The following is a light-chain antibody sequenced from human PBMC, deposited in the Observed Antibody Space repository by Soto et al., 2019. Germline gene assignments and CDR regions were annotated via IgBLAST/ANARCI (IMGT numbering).Light chain of an antibody. Sequence: QSVLTQPPSASGSPGQSVTISCTGTSSDVGGYNYVSWYQQHPGKAPKLMIYEVSKRPSGVSNRFSGSKSGNTASLTISGLQAEDEADYYCSSYTSSSTVFGGGTKLTVL. CDR3: SSYTSSSTV. V-gene: IGLV2-14*01. J-gene: IGLJ2*01. CDR1: SSDVGGYNY. CDR2: EVS.